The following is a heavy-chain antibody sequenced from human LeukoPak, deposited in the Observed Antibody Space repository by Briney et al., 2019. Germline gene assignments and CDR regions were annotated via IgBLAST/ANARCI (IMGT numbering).Heavy chain of an antibody. V-gene: IGHV1-46*01. CDR1: GYSLSIYY. Sequence: GASVKVSCKASGYSLSIYYIHWVRQAPGQGLGYMGVINPTDGSTRFAKKFQGRVTMTSDTPTSTVYMELSSLRSEDTAVYYCARGLYYYYYGMDVWGQGTTVTVSS. CDR3: ARGLYYYYYGMDV. CDR2: INPTDGST. J-gene: IGHJ6*02.